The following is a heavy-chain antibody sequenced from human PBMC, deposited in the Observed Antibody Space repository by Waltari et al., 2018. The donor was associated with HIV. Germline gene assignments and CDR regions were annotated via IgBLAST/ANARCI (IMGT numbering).Heavy chain of an antibody. CDR3: AKDISRYCSGANCYTYAMDV. CDR2: ISWDGGST. J-gene: IGHJ6*02. Sequence: EVQLVESGGVVVHPGGSLRLSCAVAGFTLDDYALYWVSNAPGKGLKWVSLISWDGGSTYYADSVKGRFTISRDNSENSLYLQMNSLRTEDTAVYYCAKDISRYCSGANCYTYAMDVWGRGTTVTVSS. D-gene: IGHD2-15*01. V-gene: IGHV3-43*01. CDR1: GFTLDDYA.